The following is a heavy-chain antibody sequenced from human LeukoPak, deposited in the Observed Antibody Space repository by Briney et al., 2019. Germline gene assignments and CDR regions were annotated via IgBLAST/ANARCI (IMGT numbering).Heavy chain of an antibody. Sequence: GSLRLSCAASGFTVSSNYMSWVRQAPGKGLEWVAFISYDGSNKYYADSVKGRFTISRDNSKNTLYLQMNSLRAEDTAVYYCARGTLAGYFLGYWGRGTLVTVSS. CDR1: GFTVSSNY. J-gene: IGHJ4*02. D-gene: IGHD6-19*01. CDR2: ISYDGSNK. V-gene: IGHV3-30*03. CDR3: ARGTLAGYFLGY.